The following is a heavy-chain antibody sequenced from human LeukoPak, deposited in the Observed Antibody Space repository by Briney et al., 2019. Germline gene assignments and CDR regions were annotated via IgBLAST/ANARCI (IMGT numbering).Heavy chain of an antibody. CDR1: GFTLSSYS. CDR2: ITIDLTII. V-gene: IGHV3-48*01. D-gene: IGHD1-1*01. CDR3: VRDNDWAFDY. J-gene: IGHJ4*02. Sequence: GGSQRLSCAASGFTLSSYSMNWVRQAPGKGLEWISHITIDLTIIDYADSVKGRFTISRDKAKNSLYLQMNSLRAEDTAVYYCVRDNDWAFDYWGQGTLITVSS.